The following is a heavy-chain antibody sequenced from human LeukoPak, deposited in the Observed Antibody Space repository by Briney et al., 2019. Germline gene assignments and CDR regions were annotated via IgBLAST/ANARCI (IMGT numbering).Heavy chain of an antibody. V-gene: IGHV4-39*07. D-gene: IGHD3-22*01. Sequence: SETLSLTCTVSGGSISSSSYYWGWIRQPPGKGLEWIGSIYYSGSTYYNPSLKSRVTISVDTSKNQFSLKLSSVTAADTAVYYCARYSSGYYYFDYWGQGTLVTVSS. CDR2: IYYSGST. CDR1: GGSISSSSYY. CDR3: ARYSSGYYYFDY. J-gene: IGHJ4*02.